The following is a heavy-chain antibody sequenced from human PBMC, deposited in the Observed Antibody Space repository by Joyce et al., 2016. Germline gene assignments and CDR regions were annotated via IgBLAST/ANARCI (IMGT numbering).Heavy chain of an antibody. V-gene: IGHV1-18*01. CDR3: ARDIHYYNSSGYYWGAFDI. CDR1: GYIFTTYC. J-gene: IGHJ3*02. CDR2: ISAHHGNT. D-gene: IGHD3-22*01. Sequence: QVQLVQSGSEVKKPGASVEVSCKASGYIFTTYCISWVRQAPGQGFEWMGWISAHHGNTKYAQKFQGRVTMTIDTSTSTAYMELESLRSDDTAVYYCARDIHYYNSSGYYWGAFDIWGQGTMVSVSS.